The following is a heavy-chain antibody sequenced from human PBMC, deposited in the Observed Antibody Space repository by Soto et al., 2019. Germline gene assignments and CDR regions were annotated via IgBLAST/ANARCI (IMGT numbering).Heavy chain of an antibody. V-gene: IGHV1-18*04. CDR1: GYTFTSYG. CDR2: ISAYNGNT. Sequence: QVQLVQSGAEVKKPGASVKVSCKASGYTFTSYGISWVRQAPGQGLEWMGWISAYNGNTNYAQKLQGRVTMTTDTSTSTAYMELRSLRSDDTAVYYCARDQGAYDFGSGYSPGGFDPWGQGTLVTVSS. J-gene: IGHJ5*02. CDR3: ARDQGAYDFGSGYSPGGFDP. D-gene: IGHD3-3*01.